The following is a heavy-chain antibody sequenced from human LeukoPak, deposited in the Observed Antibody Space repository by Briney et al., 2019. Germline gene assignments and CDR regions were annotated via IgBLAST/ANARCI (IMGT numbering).Heavy chain of an antibody. CDR2: IYYSGST. J-gene: IGHJ5*02. D-gene: IGHD6-6*01. CDR3: ARAKYSSSSTVFDP. Sequence: PSETLSLTCTVSGGSISSYYWSWIRQPPGKGLEWIGYIYYSGSTNYNPSLKSRVTISVDTSKNQFSLKLRSVTAADTAVYYCARAKYSSSSTVFDPWGQGTLVTVSS. V-gene: IGHV4-59*01. CDR1: GGSISSYY.